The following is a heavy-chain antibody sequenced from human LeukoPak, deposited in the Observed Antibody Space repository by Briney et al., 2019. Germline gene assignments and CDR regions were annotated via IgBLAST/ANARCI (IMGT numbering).Heavy chain of an antibody. CDR3: STQRGGSPGDY. V-gene: IGHV3-74*01. D-gene: IGHD6-25*01. J-gene: IGHJ4*02. CDR2: INSDGSST. Sequence: GGSLRLSCATSGLTFSSNWMHRVRQAPGKGLVWVSRINSDGSSTIYADSVKGRFTISRDNAKNTLYLQMNSLRAEDTAVYYCSTQRGGSPGDYWGQGALVTVSS. CDR1: GLTFSSNW.